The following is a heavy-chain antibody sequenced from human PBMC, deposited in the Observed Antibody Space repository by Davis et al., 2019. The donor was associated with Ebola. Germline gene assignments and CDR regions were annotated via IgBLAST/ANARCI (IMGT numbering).Heavy chain of an antibody. CDR2: ISAYNGNT. CDR3: ARALGGMITFGGAFFDY. V-gene: IGHV1-18*01. Sequence: GESLKISCKGSGYSFTSYGISWVRQAPGQGLEWMGWISAYNGNTNYAQKLQGRVTMTTDTSTSTAYMELMSLRSDDTAVYYCARALGGMITFGGAFFDYWGQGTLVTVSS. J-gene: IGHJ4*02. D-gene: IGHD3-16*01. CDR1: GYSFTSYG.